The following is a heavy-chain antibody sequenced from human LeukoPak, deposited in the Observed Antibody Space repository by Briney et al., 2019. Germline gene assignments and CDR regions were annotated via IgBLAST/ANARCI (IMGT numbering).Heavy chain of an antibody. CDR1: GGTLSSSG. V-gene: IGHV1-69*04. J-gene: IGHJ5*02. Sequence: SVKVSCKASGGTLSSSGISWVRQVPGQGLEWMGRIIPLLGIGNSAQSFQDRVTLTADKSTNTVYMQLSSLRSEDTAVYYCARDQHDSSGLNWFDPWGQGTLVTVSS. CDR2: IIPLLGIG. CDR3: ARDQHDSSGLNWFDP. D-gene: IGHD3-22*01.